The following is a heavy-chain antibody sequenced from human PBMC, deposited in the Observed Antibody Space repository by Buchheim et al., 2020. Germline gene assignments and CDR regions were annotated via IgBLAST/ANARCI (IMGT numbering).Heavy chain of an antibody. V-gene: IGHV4-59*08. CDR1: GGSMIPYY. CDR3: ARHAGSFGYTYYFDF. CDR2: VYYTGSV. D-gene: IGHD3-16*01. Sequence: QVHLQESGPGLVKPSETLSLTCSVSGGSMIPYYWSWIRQSPGKGLEYIGYVYYTGSVMYNSSLKSRVTISVDTSKNQITLSLTSVTAADTAVYFCARHAGSFGYTYYFDFWGQGS. J-gene: IGHJ4*02.